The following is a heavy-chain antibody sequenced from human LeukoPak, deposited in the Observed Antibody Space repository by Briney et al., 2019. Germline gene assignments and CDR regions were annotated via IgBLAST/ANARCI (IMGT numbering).Heavy chain of an antibody. J-gene: IGHJ6*03. D-gene: IGHD5-18*01. CDR3: ARALRGYSYGFMGGWGGPPSHGWAPKDYYYMDV. V-gene: IGHV1-8*01. CDR1: GYTFTSYD. CDR2: MNPNRGNT. Sequence: GASVKVSCKASGYTFTSYDINWVRQATGQGLEWMGWMNPNRGNTVYAQKFQGIVTMTRNTSISTAYMELSRLRSEDPAVYCCARALRGYSYGFMGGWGGPPSHGWAPKDYYYMDVWGKGTTVTVSS.